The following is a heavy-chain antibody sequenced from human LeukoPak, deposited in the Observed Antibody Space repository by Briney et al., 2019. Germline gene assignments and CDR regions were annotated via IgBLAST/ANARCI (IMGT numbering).Heavy chain of an antibody. D-gene: IGHD3-9*01. Sequence: SETLSLTCAVYGGSFSGYYWSWIRQPPGKGLEWIGEITHSGSTNYNPSLKSRVTISVDTSKNQFSLKLSSVTAADTAVYYCARLRVSYDILTGYYTPYYYYYGMDVWGQGTTVTV. CDR1: GGSFSGYY. J-gene: IGHJ6*02. CDR3: ARLRVSYDILTGYYTPYYYYYGMDV. CDR2: ITHSGST. V-gene: IGHV4-34*01.